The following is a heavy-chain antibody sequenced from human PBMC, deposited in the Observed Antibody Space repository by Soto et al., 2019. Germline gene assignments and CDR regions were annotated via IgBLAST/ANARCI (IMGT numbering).Heavy chain of an antibody. D-gene: IGHD4-17*01. CDR1: GGSISSGGYS. Sequence: SETLSLTCAVSGGSISSGGYSCNWIRQPPGKGLEWIGYIYHSGSTYYNPSLKSRDTISVDRSKNQFSLKLSSVTAADTAVYYCARGVTTVTTFDYWGQGTLVTVSS. J-gene: IGHJ4*02. CDR2: IYHSGST. V-gene: IGHV4-30-2*01. CDR3: ARGVTTVTTFDY.